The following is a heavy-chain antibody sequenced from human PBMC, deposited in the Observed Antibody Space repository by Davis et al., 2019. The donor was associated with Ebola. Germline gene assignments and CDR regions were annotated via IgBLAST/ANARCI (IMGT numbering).Heavy chain of an antibody. CDR3: AKATRILEWLLLDY. Sequence: GGSLRLSCAASGFTFSSYAMSWVRQAPGKGLEWVSAISGSGGSTYYADSVKGRFTISRDNSKNTLYLQMNSLRAEDTAVYYCAKATRILEWLLLDYWGQGTLVTVSS. V-gene: IGHV3-23*01. J-gene: IGHJ4*02. D-gene: IGHD3-3*01. CDR2: ISGSGGST. CDR1: GFTFSSYA.